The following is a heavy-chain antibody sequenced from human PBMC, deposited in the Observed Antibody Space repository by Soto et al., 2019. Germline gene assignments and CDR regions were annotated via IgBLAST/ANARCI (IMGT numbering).Heavy chain of an antibody. Sequence: GGSLRLSCAASGFTFSSYAMSWVRQAPGKGLEWVSAISGSGGSTYYADSVKGRFTISRDNSKNTLYLQMNSLRAEDTAVYYCAKDAVGNGWLHNWFDPWGQGTLVTVSS. V-gene: IGHV3-23*01. CDR1: GFTFSSYA. J-gene: IGHJ5*02. D-gene: IGHD6-19*01. CDR3: AKDAVGNGWLHNWFDP. CDR2: ISGSGGST.